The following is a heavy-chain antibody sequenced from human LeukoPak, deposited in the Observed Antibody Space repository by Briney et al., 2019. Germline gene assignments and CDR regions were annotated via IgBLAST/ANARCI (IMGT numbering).Heavy chain of an antibody. D-gene: IGHD2-2*03. V-gene: IGHV1-2*02. CDR1: GYTFTGYY. CDR2: INPNSGGT. Sequence: ASVKVCCKASGYTFTGYYMHWVRQAPGQGLEWMGWINPNSGGTNYAQKFQGRVTMTRDTSISTAYMELSRLRSDDTAVYYCARTEQPSPHWIEGIDYWGQGTLVTVSS. J-gene: IGHJ4*02. CDR3: ARTEQPSPHWIEGIDY.